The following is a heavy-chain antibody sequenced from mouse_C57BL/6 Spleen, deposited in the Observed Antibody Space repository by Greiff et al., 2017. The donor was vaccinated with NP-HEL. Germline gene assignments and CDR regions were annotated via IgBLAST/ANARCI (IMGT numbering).Heavy chain of an antibody. CDR2: LNPNNGGT. CDR3: ARWGTRGYAMDY. V-gene: IGHV1-26*01. CDR1: GYTFTDYY. J-gene: IGHJ4*01. D-gene: IGHD2-14*01. Sequence: VQLQQSGPELVKPGASVQISCKASGYTFTDYYMNWVKQSHGKSLEWIVDLNPNNGGTSYNQKFKCKATLTVDKSSSTAYMELRSLTSEDSAVYYCARWGTRGYAMDYWGQGTSVTVSS.